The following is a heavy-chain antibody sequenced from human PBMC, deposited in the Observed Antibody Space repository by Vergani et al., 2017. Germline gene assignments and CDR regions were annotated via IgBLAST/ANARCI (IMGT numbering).Heavy chain of an antibody. Sequence: VQLAESGGGRVQPGRSLRLSCAASGFSFSSHAIHWVRQAPGKGLEWMGIIYPGDSDTRYSPSFQGQVTISADKSISTAYLQWSSLKASDTAMYYCARLTGLRGAWFDPWGQGTLVTVSS. J-gene: IGHJ5*02. V-gene: IGHV5-51*01. D-gene: IGHD3-16*01. CDR3: ARLTGLRGAWFDP. CDR2: IYPGDSDT. CDR1: GFSFSSHA.